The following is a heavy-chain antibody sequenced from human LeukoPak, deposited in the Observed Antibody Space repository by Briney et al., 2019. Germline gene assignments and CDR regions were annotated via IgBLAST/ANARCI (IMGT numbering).Heavy chain of an antibody. CDR1: GGSISSSSYY. CDR3: ARPYGGNSVPAFDI. V-gene: IGHV4-39*01. D-gene: IGHD4-23*01. CDR2: IYYSGST. J-gene: IGHJ3*02. Sequence: SETLSLTCTVSGGSISSSSYYWGWIRQPPGKGLEWIGSIYYSGSTYYNPSLKSRVTISVDTSKNQFSLKLSSVTAADTAVYYCARPYGGNSVPAFDIWGQGTMVTVSS.